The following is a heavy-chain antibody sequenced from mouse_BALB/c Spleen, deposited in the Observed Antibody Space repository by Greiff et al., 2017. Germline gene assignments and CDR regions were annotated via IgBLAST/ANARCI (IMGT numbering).Heavy chain of an antibody. CDR3: ARSFYYYGTGFAY. J-gene: IGHJ3*01. D-gene: IGHD1-1*01. Sequence: VQLQQSGAELMKPGASVKISCKATGYTFSSYWIEWVKQRPGHGLEWIGEILPGSGSTNYNEKFKGKATFTADTSSNTAYMQLSSLTSEDSAVYYCARSFYYYGTGFAYWGQGTLVTVSA. CDR2: ILPGSGST. V-gene: IGHV1-9*01. CDR1: GYTFSSYW.